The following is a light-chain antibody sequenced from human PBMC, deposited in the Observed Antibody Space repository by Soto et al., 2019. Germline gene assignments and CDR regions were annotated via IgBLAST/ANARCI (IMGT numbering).Light chain of an antibody. Sequence: EIVLTQSPGTLSLSPGERATLSCRASQSVSSNNLAWYQQKPGQAPRLLIYGASSRATGIPDRFSGSGSGTDFTLTISRLEPEDFAVYYCQQRSNWTWTFGQGTKVDIK. CDR3: QQRSNWTWT. J-gene: IGKJ1*01. CDR1: QSVSSNN. V-gene: IGKV3D-20*02. CDR2: GAS.